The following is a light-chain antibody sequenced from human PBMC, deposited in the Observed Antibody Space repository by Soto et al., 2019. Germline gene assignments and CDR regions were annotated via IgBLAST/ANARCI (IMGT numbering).Light chain of an antibody. CDR2: GAS. CDR3: HQYGISP. J-gene: IGKJ4*01. V-gene: IGKV3-20*01. CDR1: QSVTKY. Sequence: EVVLTQSPATLSLSPGERATLSCRASQSVTKYLAWYQQKPGQALRLLIYGASRRATGIPDRFSGSGSGTEFSLTISRLEPEDFAVYYCHQYGISPFGGGTKVEIK.